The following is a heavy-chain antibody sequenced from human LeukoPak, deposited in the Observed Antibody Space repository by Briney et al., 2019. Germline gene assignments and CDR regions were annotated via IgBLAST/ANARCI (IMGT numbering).Heavy chain of an antibody. V-gene: IGHV3-23*01. Sequence: GGSLRLSCAASGFTFSSYAMSWVRQAPGKGLEWVSAISGSGGSTYYADSVKGRFTISRDNSKDTLYLQMNSLRAEDTAVYYCAKQGWYGPWRIVGASLDYWGQGTLVTVSS. CDR2: ISGSGGST. CDR3: AKQGWYGPWRIVGASLDY. D-gene: IGHD1-26*01. CDR1: GFTFSSYA. J-gene: IGHJ4*02.